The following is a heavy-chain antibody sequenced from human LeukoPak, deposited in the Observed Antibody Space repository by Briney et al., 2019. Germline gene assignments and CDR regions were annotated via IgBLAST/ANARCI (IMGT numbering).Heavy chain of an antibody. D-gene: IGHD3-22*01. J-gene: IGHJ3*02. CDR2: IYSGGST. CDR3: ARTPHYYDSSGLHDAFDI. V-gene: IGHV3-53*01. Sequence: ETLSLTCTVSGGSISSSSYYWGWIRQPPGKGLEWVSVIYSGGSTYYADSVKGRFTISRDNSKNTLYLQMNSLRAEDTAVYYCARTPHYYDSSGLHDAFDIWGQGTMVTVSS. CDR1: GGSISSSSYY.